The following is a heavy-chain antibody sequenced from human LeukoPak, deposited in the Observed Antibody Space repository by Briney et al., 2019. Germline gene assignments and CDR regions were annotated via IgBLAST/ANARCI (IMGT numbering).Heavy chain of an antibody. CDR3: ARQGLWFGELDNWFDP. J-gene: IGHJ5*02. CDR1: GGSISSYY. CDR2: IYYSGST. D-gene: IGHD3-10*01. V-gene: IGHV4-59*08. Sequence: PSETLSLTCTVSGGSISSYYWSWIRQPPGKGLEWIGYIYYSGSTNYNPSLKSRVTISVDTSKNQFSLKLSSVTAADTAVYYCARQGLWFGELDNWFDPWGQGTLVTVSS.